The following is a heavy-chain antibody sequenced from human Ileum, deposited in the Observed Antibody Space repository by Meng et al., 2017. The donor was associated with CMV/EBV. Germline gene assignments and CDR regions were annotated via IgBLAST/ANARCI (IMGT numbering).Heavy chain of an antibody. CDR1: GYSFSSYW. Sequence: GGPLRLSCTGSGYSFSSYWIGWVRQMPGKGLEWMGIIYPSDSDTRYSPSFQGQVTISADKSISTAYLQWSSLQASDTAMYYCARPRDRGGARPNYFDYWGQGTLVTVSS. J-gene: IGHJ4*02. D-gene: IGHD6-6*01. V-gene: IGHV5-51*01. CDR2: IYPSDSDT. CDR3: ARPRDRGGARPNYFDY.